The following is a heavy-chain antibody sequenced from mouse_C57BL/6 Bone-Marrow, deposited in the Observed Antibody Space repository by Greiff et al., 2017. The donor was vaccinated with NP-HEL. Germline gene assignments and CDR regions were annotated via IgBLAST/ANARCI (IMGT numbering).Heavy chain of an antibody. CDR3: ARYWYFDV. CDR1: GYTFTSYD. CDR2: IYPRDGST. J-gene: IGHJ1*03. Sequence: QVQLKQSGPEPVKPGASVMLSCKASGYTFTSYDINWVKQRPGQGLEWIGWIYPRDGSTKYNEKFKGKATLTVDTSSSTAYMELHSLTSEDSAVYFCARYWYFDVWGTGTTVTVSS. V-gene: IGHV1-85*01.